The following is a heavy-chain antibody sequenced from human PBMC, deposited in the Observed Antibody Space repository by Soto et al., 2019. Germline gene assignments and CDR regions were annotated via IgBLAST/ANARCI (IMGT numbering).Heavy chain of an antibody. CDR1: GFTVSSNY. D-gene: IGHD6-13*01. CDR3: ARVFTRSIAAAGFDAFDI. CDR2: IYSGGST. V-gene: IGHV3-53*01. Sequence: GGSLRLSCAASGFTVSSNYMSWVRQAPGKGLEWVSVIYSGGSTYYADSVKGRFTISRDNSKNTLYLQMNSLRAEDTAVYYCARVFTRSIAAAGFDAFDIWGQGTMVTVSS. J-gene: IGHJ3*02.